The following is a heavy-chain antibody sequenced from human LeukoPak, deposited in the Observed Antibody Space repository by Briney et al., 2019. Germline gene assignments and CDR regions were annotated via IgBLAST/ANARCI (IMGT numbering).Heavy chain of an antibody. CDR2: ISDGGGIT. J-gene: IGHJ3*02. CDR3: AKDRRGGSYYAATLDI. D-gene: IGHD1-26*01. Sequence: GGSLRLSCAASGFTFSSYGMSWVRQAPGKGLEWVSGISDGGGITYYADSVKGRFTISRDNSKNTLYVQMSSMRVEDTAVYYCAKDRRGGSYYAATLDIWGQGAMVTVSS. V-gene: IGHV3-23*01. CDR1: GFTFSSYG.